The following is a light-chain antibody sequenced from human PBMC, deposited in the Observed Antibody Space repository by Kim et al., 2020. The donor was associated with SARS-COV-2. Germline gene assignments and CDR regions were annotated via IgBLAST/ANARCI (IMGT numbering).Light chain of an antibody. J-gene: IGKJ1*01. V-gene: IGKV3-11*01. CDR2: NAS. CDR3: KQRSNWPRT. CDR1: QSVSSY. Sequence: EIVLTQSPATLSLSPGERATLSCRASQSVSSYLAWYQQKPGQAPRLLFYNASNRATGIPARFSGSGSGTDFALTISSLATEDFAVYYCKQRSNWPRTFGKGTKVDIK.